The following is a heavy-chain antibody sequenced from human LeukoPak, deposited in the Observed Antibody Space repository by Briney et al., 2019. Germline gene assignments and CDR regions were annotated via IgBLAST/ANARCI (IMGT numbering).Heavy chain of an antibody. CDR1: GYDFATYW. Sequence: GESLKISCQGSGYDFATYWIGWVRQMPGKGLEWMGKIYPGDSDTKYSPSFQGQVTISADKSIGSASLQWSSLKSSDTAIYYCARLPQDYYYHGMDVWGQGTTVSVS. CDR3: ARLPQDYYYHGMDV. V-gene: IGHV5-51*01. J-gene: IGHJ6*02. CDR2: IYPGDSDT.